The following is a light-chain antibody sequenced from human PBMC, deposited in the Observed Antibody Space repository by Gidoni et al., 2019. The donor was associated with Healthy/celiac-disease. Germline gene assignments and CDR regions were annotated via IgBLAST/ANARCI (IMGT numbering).Light chain of an antibody. CDR2: GAS. CDR1: QSVSSSY. Sequence: EIVLTQSPGPLSLSPGERATLSCRASQSVSSSYLAWYPQKPGQAPRLLIYGASSRATGIPDRFSGSGSGTDFTLTISRLEPEDFAVYYCQQYGSSPGTFGQGTKVEIK. CDR3: QQYGSSPGT. J-gene: IGKJ1*01. V-gene: IGKV3-20*01.